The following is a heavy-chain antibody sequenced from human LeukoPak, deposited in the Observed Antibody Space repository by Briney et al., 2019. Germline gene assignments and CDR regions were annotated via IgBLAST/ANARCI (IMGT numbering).Heavy chain of an antibody. CDR3: ARDMSTRVTPISYAFDV. J-gene: IGHJ3*01. Sequence: ASVKVSCKASGYTFTSYDINWVRQATGQGLEWMGWMNPNSGNTGYAQKFQGRVTMTRNTSISTAYMELSSLRSEDTAVYYCARDMSTRVTPISYAFDVWGQGTMVTVSS. D-gene: IGHD4-23*01. V-gene: IGHV1-8*02. CDR1: GYTFTSYD. CDR2: MNPNSGNT.